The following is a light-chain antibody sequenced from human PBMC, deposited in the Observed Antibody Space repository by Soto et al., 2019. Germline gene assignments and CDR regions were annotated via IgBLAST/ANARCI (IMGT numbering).Light chain of an antibody. Sequence: VLTHSPCTLYLSPGESATLSCRASHSVSRTYLAWYQQKPGQAPRLLIFGASDRATGTPDRFRGSGSGTDFTLTISRLEPEDSAVYYCQQFDDSVTFGQVARLEIK. CDR3: QQFDDSVT. CDR1: HSVSRTY. V-gene: IGKV3-20*01. CDR2: GAS. J-gene: IGKJ5*01.